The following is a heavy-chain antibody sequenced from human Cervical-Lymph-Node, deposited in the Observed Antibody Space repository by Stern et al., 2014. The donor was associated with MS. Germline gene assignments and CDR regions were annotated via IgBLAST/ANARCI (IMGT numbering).Heavy chain of an antibody. Sequence: VQLVESGGGVVQPGRSLRLSCKASGFTFHDYGMHWVRQAPGKGLEWVEIIWYDGSKQFYADSVKGRFTISRDNSKNTLSLQMTSLRAEDTAIYYCARDASWVQLWSYFDYWGQGTLVTVSS. D-gene: IGHD5-18*01. CDR1: GFTFHDYG. CDR3: ARDASWVQLWSYFDY. CDR2: IWYDGSKQ. J-gene: IGHJ4*02. V-gene: IGHV3-33*01.